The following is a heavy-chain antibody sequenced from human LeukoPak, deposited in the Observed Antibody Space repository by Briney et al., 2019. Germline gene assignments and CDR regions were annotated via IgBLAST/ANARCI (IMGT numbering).Heavy chain of an antibody. CDR3: ARTLGAVWFGEPSPYFDY. V-gene: IGHV4-4*02. J-gene: IGHJ4*02. CDR2: IYHSGST. Sequence: PSETLSLTCAVSGGSISSSNWWSWVRQPPGKGLEWIGEIYHSGSTNYNPSLKSRVTISVDKSKNQFSLKLSSVTAADTAVYYCARTLGAVWFGEPSPYFDYWGQGTLVTVSS. D-gene: IGHD3-10*01. CDR1: GGSISSSNW.